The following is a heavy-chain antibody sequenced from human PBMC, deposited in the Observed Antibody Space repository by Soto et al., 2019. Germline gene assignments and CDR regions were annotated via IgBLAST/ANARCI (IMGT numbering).Heavy chain of an antibody. D-gene: IGHD3-22*01. CDR1: GFTFSNHW. CDR2: ISSDGSVA. J-gene: IGHJ3*02. Sequence: EVQLVESGGDLLQPGGSLRLSCAASGFTFSNHWIHWVRQAPGKGLVWVSRISSDGSVATYADSVKGRFTISRDNAKNTLYLQMNSLRAEDTAVYYCARDVAITRNGLDIWGQGTMVTVSS. V-gene: IGHV3-74*01. CDR3: ARDVAITRNGLDI.